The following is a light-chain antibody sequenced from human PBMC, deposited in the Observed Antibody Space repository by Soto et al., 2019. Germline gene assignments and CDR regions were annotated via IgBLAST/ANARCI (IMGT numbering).Light chain of an antibody. CDR1: HDIDKY. CDR2: DAS. CDR3: EYYDDLHT. V-gene: IGKV1-33*01. J-gene: IGKJ2*01. Sequence: DIQMTQSPSSLSASVGDRVTITCQASHDIDKYLNWYRQKPGKAPELLIYDASNLQTGVPSRFSGGGSETDFTFTINSLQPEDVAIYYCEYYDDLHTFGQGTKLEIE.